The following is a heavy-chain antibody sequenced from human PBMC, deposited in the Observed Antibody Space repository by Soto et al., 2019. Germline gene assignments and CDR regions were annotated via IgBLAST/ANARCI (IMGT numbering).Heavy chain of an antibody. CDR3: AIGESDLHYYGMDV. J-gene: IGHJ6*02. Sequence: QVQLVQSGAEVKKPGSSVKVSCKASGGTFSSYAISWVRQAPGQGLEWMGGIIPIFGTANYAQKFQGRVTITADKYASTAYMELSSLRSEDTAVYYCAIGESDLHYYGMDVWGQWTTVTVAS. V-gene: IGHV1-69*06. CDR1: GGTFSSYA. CDR2: IIPIFGTA. D-gene: IGHD3-10*01.